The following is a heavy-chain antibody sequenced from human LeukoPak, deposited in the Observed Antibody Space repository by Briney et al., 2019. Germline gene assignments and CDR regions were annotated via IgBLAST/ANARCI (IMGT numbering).Heavy chain of an antibody. J-gene: IGHJ5*02. V-gene: IGHV1-18*01. Sequence: ASVKVSCKASGYTFTSYGISWVRQAPGQGLEWMGWISAYNGNTNYAQKLQGRVTTTTDTSTSTAYMELRSLRSDDTAVYYCARGRYSSGPRDWFDPWGQGTLVTVSS. CDR1: GYTFTSYG. CDR2: ISAYNGNT. D-gene: IGHD6-19*01. CDR3: ARGRYSSGPRDWFDP.